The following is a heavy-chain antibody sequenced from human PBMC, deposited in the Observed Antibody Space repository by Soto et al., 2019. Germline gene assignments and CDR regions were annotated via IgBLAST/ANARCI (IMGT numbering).Heavy chain of an antibody. D-gene: IGHD1-1*01. Sequence: PSETLSLTCNVSGVSIRSHYWAWIRQPPGKGLEWIGHIHYSGTAGYSPSLKSRVTLSVLRAENQISLTMKSVTAADTGVYYCASHPLNWSDADSWGQGVLVTVSS. J-gene: IGHJ4*02. CDR3: ASHPLNWSDADS. V-gene: IGHV4-59*08. CDR1: GVSIRSHY. CDR2: IHYSGTA.